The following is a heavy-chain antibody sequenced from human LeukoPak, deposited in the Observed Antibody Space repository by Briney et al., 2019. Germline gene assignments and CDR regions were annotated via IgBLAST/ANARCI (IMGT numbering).Heavy chain of an antibody. CDR3: ARELAYYNSSDYYDHFDY. V-gene: IGHV3-11*01. Sequence: GGSLRLSCAASGFTFSDYYMSWIRQAPGKGLEWVSYISSSGSTIYYADTVKGRFTISRDNAKNSLYLQMNSLRAEDTAVYYCARELAYYNSSDYYDHFDYWGQGTLVTVSS. CDR1: GFTFSDYY. D-gene: IGHD3-22*01. CDR2: ISSSGSTI. J-gene: IGHJ4*02.